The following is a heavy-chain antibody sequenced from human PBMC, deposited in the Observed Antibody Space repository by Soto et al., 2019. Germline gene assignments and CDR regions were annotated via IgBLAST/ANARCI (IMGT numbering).Heavy chain of an antibody. CDR1: GYTFTSYG. CDR3: ARTPGVRYGSGPYYMDV. V-gene: IGHV1-18*01. J-gene: IGHJ6*03. Sequence: ASVKVSCKASGYTFTSYGISWVRQAPGQGLEWMGWISAYNGNTNYAQKLQGRVTMTTDTSTSTAYMELRSLRSDDTAVYYCARTPGVRYGSGPYYMDVWGKGTTVTVSS. CDR2: ISAYNGNT. D-gene: IGHD3-10*01.